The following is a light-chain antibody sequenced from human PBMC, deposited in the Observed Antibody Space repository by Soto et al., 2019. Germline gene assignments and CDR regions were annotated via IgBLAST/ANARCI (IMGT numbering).Light chain of an antibody. CDR1: SSDVGVYDY. Sequence: QSALTQPASVSGSPGQSITISCTGTSSDVGVYDYVSWYQQQSGKAPKLMIHEVSNRPSGVSNRFSGSKSGNTASLTISGLQADDEADYYCSSFTSSRAYVFGIGTQLTVL. J-gene: IGLJ1*01. CDR2: EVS. V-gene: IGLV2-14*01. CDR3: SSFTSSRAYV.